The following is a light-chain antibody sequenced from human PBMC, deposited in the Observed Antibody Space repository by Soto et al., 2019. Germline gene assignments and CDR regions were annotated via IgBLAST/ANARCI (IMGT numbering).Light chain of an antibody. CDR2: AAS. CDR3: QQVNSFPFT. V-gene: IGKV1-9*01. J-gene: IGKJ3*01. CDR1: QGISNY. Sequence: DIQLTQSPSFLSASIGDRVTITCRASQGISNYLAWYQQKPGKAPKLLIFAASTLQSGVPSRFSGSGSGTEVTLTIRRLQPEDFATYWCQQVNSFPFTFVPGIKVDI.